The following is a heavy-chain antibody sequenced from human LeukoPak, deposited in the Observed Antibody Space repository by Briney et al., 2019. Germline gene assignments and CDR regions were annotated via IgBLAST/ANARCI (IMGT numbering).Heavy chain of an antibody. V-gene: IGHV3-30*02. CDR1: GFTFSSYG. D-gene: IGHD5-12*01. CDR2: IQYDGSNE. Sequence: GGSLRLSCAASGFTFSSYGMHWVRQAPGKGLEWVAYIQYDGSNEQYAHSVKGRFRISRDSSKNILYLQMNSLRAEDTAVYYCAKGLGYSDYEWCFDYWGQGTRVTVSS. CDR3: AKGLGYSDYEWCFDY. J-gene: IGHJ4*02.